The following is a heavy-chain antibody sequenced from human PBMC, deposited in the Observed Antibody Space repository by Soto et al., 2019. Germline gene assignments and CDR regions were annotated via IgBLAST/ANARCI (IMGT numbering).Heavy chain of an antibody. V-gene: IGHV1-69*13. D-gene: IGHD2-2*01. CDR2: IIPIFGTA. Sequence: SVKVSSKASGGTFSSYAISWVRQAPGQGLESMGGIIPIFGTANSAQKFQGRVTITADESTSTAYMELSSLRSEDTAANSWARSILVVPAVKARYYYYGMDDWGQGTTVTVSS. J-gene: IGHJ6*02. CDR1: GGTFSSYA. CDR3: ARSILVVPAVKARYYYYGMDD.